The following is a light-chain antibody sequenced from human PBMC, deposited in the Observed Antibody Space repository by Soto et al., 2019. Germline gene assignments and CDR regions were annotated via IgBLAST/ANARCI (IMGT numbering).Light chain of an antibody. CDR1: SSDVGRYSL. Sequence: QSALTQPASVSGSPGQAITISCTGTSSDVGRYSLVSWYQQHTGKAPKLMIYEDIERPSGVSNRFSGSNSGNTASLTISGLQTEDEADYYCCSYAGGTSVVFGGGTKLTVL. V-gene: IGLV2-23*01. J-gene: IGLJ2*01. CDR2: EDI. CDR3: CSYAGGTSVV.